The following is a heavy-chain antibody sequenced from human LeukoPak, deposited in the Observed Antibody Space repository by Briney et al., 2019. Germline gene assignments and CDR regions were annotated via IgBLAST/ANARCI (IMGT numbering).Heavy chain of an antibody. J-gene: IGHJ6*03. Sequence: PGGSLRPSCAASGFTFDDYAMHWVRQAPGKGLEWVSLISWDGGSTYYADSVKGRFTISRDNSKNSLYLQMNSLRAEDTALYYRAKARARDYYYYYMDVWGKGTTVTVSS. V-gene: IGHV3-43D*03. CDR3: AKARARDYYYYYMDV. CDR1: GFTFDDYA. CDR2: ISWDGGST.